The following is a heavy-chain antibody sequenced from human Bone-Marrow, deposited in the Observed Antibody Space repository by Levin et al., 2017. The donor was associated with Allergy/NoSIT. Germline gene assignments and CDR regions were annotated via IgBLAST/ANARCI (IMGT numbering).Heavy chain of an antibody. D-gene: IGHD3-10*01. CDR1: GGSFSGYY. CDR3: ASSYRKGVRGVITPPPDY. J-gene: IGHJ4*02. CDR2: INHSGST. Sequence: PSETLSLTCAVYGGSFSGYYWSWIRQPPGKGLEWIGEINHSGSTNYNPSLKSRVTISVDTSKNQFSLKLSSVTAADTAVYYCASSYRKGVRGVITPPPDYWGQGTLVTVSS. V-gene: IGHV4-34*01.